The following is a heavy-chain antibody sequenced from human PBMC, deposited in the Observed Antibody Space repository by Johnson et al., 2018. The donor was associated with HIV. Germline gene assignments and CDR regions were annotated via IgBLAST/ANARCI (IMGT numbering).Heavy chain of an antibody. V-gene: IGHV3-30*02. CDR1: GFTFSVFD. CDR2: IHYDAIGK. Sequence: QVQLVESGGDVVQPGGSLRLSYDASGFTFSVFDRHWVCQAPGKGLQWVPFIHYDAIGKYSGGAVKGRFTISRDNAKKSLYLQMNSLKTEDTAVYYCARGPKNPGLDAFDIWGQGTVVTVSS. J-gene: IGHJ3*02. D-gene: IGHD1-14*01. CDR3: ARGPKNPGLDAFDI.